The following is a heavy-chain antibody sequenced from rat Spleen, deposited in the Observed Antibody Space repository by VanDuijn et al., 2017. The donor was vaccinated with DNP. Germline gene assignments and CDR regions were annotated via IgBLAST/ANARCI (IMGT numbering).Heavy chain of an antibody. V-gene: IGHV5-7*01. J-gene: IGHJ2*01. D-gene: IGHD1-4*01. CDR1: GFTFISYD. CDR3: TTTRVSSYFDY. Sequence: EVQLVESGGGLVQPGRSMKLSCAASGFTFISYDMAWVRQTPKKGLEWVATITYDGRTTYYRDSVKGRFTISRDNAKSTLNLQMDSLRSEDTATYYCTTTRVSSYFDYWGQGVMVTVSS. CDR2: ITYDGRTT.